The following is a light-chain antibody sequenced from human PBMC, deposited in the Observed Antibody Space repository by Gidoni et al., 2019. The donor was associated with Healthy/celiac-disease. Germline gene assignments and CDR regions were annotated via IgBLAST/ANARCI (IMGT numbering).Light chain of an antibody. CDR1: QSISSD. CDR2: AAA. Sequence: IQMTQSPSSLSASVGDRVTITCRASQSISSDLNWYQQKPGKAPKLLIYAAASLQSGVPSRFSGSGSGTDFTLTISSLQPEEFATYYCQQSYSTPITFGQGTRLEMK. CDR3: QQSYSTPIT. J-gene: IGKJ5*01. V-gene: IGKV1-39*01.